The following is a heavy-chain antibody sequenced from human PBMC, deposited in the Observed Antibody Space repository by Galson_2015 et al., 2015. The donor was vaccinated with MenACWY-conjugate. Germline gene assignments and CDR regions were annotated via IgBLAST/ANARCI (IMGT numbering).Heavy chain of an antibody. J-gene: IGHJ4*02. CDR1: GFTFSTYD. CDR2: ISTSSSLI. V-gene: IGHV3-48*04. Sequence: SLRLSCAASGFTFSTYDMNWVRQAPGKGLEWVSYISTSSSLIMYADSEKGRFTISRDDAKNSLYLQMNSLRAEDTAVYYCAREVSAVTGADYWGQGTLVTVSS. CDR3: AREVSAVTGADY. D-gene: IGHD3-9*01.